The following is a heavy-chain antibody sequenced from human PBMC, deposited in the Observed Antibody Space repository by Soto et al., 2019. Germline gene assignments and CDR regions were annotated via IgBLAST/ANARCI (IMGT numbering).Heavy chain of an antibody. CDR1: GYSFTKYG. CDR3: ARTDCSSTSCYNYYYYGMDV. CDR2: VNPGNGDT. V-gene: IGHV1-3*01. Sequence: ASVKVSCKASGYSFTKYGLHWVRQAPGQRLEWMGWVNPGNGDTKYSQKFQGRVTITRDTSATTAYMELSSLRSEDSAVFYCARTDCSSTSCYNYYYYGMDVWGQGTTVTVSS. D-gene: IGHD2-2*01. J-gene: IGHJ6*02.